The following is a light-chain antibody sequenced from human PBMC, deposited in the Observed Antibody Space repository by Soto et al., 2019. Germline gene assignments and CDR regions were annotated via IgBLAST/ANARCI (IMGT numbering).Light chain of an antibody. V-gene: IGLV2-11*01. Sequence: QSVRTQPRSVSGSPGQSATISCTGTSSDVAIYNYISWYQQHPGEAPKLMIHDVSERPSGVPDRFSGSKSGNTASLTISGLQAEDEADYYCCSYAGSYTFARNVFGTGTKVTVL. CDR1: SSDVAIYNY. CDR2: DVS. J-gene: IGLJ1*01. CDR3: CSYAGSYTFARNV.